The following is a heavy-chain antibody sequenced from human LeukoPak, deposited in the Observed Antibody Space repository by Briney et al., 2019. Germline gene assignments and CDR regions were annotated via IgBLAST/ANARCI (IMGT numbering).Heavy chain of an antibody. V-gene: IGHV4-59*05. CDR1: GFTFSSYA. CDR2: IFYSGTT. CDR3: ARNTWTDADNWFDP. J-gene: IGHJ5*02. Sequence: PGGSLRLSCAASGFTFSSYAMTWVRQSPGKGLEWIGTIFYSGTTFYNPSLKSRVNISVNTSKNQFSLRVKSVTAADTAVYYCARNTWTDADNWFDPWGQGSLVTVSS. D-gene: IGHD1-1*01.